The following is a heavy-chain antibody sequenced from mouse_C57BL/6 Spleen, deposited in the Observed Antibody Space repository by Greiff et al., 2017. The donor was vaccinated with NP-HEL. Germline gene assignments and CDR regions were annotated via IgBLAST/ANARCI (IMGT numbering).Heavy chain of an antibody. CDR1: GFSLTSYG. Sequence: QVQLKESGPGLVQPSQSLSITCTVSGFSLTSYGVHWVRQSPGKGLEWLGVIWSGGSTDYNAAFISRLSISKDNSKSQVFFKMNSLQADDTAIYYCALMSTGVYYAMDYWGQGTSVTVSS. D-gene: IGHD2-3*01. V-gene: IGHV2-2*01. J-gene: IGHJ4*01. CDR3: ALMSTGVYYAMDY. CDR2: IWSGGST.